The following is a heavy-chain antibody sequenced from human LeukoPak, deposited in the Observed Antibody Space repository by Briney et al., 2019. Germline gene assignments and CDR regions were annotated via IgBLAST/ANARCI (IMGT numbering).Heavy chain of an antibody. V-gene: IGHV3-23*01. CDR1: GFTFSSYA. CDR3: AKGRGRWLQLFFDY. J-gene: IGHJ4*02. CDR2: ISGSGGST. D-gene: IGHD5-24*01. Sequence: GGSLRLSCAASGFTFSSYATSWVRQAPGKGLEWVSAISGSGGSTYYADSVKGRFTISRDNSKNTLYLQMNSLRAEDTAVYYCAKGRGRWLQLFFDYWAREPWSPSPQ.